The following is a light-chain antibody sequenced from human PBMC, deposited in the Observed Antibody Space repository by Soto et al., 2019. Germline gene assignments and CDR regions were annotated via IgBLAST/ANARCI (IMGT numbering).Light chain of an antibody. CDR3: QQHSHWPPWT. J-gene: IGKJ1*01. V-gene: IGKV3-11*01. Sequence: EVVLTQSPATLSLSPGERATLSCRASETVRTFVDWYQQKPGQAPRLLIHGASNRSTGIPARFSGSGSGTDFTRTSSNLEPEDFAVYYCQQHSHWPPWTFGQGTGVEI. CDR2: GAS. CDR1: ETVRTF.